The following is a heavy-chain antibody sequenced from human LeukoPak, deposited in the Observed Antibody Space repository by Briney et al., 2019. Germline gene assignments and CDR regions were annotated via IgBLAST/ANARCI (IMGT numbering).Heavy chain of an antibody. V-gene: IGHV4-34*01. D-gene: IGHD2-2*01. CDR1: GGSFSGYY. CDR3: ARGRGYRTSQYYYYYYGMDV. J-gene: IGHJ6*02. CDR2: INHSGST. Sequence: SETLSLTCAVYGGSFSGYYWSWIRQPPGKGLEWIGEINHSGSTNYNPSLKSRVTISVDTSKNQFSLKLSSVTAADTAVYYCARGRGYRTSQYYYYYYGMDVWGQGTTVTVSS.